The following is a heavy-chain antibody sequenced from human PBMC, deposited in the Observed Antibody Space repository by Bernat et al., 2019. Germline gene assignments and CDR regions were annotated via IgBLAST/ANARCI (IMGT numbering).Heavy chain of an antibody. D-gene: IGHD3-10*01. Sequence: RGGGGGGVVQPGRSLGLSCAASGFTFSSYGMHWVRQAPGKGLEWVAVISYDGSNKYYADSVKGRFTISRDNSKNTLYLQMNSLRAEDTAVYYCAKDYTEYYYGSGSYFDYWGQGTLVTVSS. CDR3: AKDYTEYYYGSGSYFDY. J-gene: IGHJ4*02. CDR2: ISYDGSNK. V-gene: IGHV3-30*18. CDR1: GFTFSSYG.